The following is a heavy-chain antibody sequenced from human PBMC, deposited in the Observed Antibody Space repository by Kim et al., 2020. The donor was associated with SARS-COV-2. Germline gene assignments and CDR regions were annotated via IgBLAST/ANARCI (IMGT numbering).Heavy chain of an antibody. CDR2: IYSGGST. J-gene: IGHJ4*02. V-gene: IGHV3-53*01. CDR3: ARDARSSGYSQ. Sequence: GGSLRLSCAASGFTVSSNYMSWVRQAPGKGLEWVSVIYSGGSTYYADSVKGRFTISRDNSKNTLYLQMNSLRAEDTAVYYCARDARSSGYSQWGQGTLVTVSS. CDR1: GFTVSSNY. D-gene: IGHD3-22*01.